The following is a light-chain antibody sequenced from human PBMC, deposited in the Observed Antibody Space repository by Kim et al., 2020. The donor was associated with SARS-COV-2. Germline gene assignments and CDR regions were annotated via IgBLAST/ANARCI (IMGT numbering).Light chain of an antibody. V-gene: IGLV3-1*01. CDR2: QDS. CDR3: QAWDSSIRV. J-gene: IGLJ3*02. Sequence: GPPGQKASITGSGEKLGDKNACWYQRKPGKSPVLVINQDSKRTSGIPERFSGSDSGKTATLTMSGTQAMDEADYYGQAWDSSIRVLGGGTQLTVL. CDR1: KLGDKN.